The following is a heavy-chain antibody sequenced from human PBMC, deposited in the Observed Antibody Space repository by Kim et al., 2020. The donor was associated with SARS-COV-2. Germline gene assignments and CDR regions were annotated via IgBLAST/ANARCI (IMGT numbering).Heavy chain of an antibody. Sequence: GGSLRLSCAASGFTFSTYSMTWVRQAPGKGLGWVSSISVSSSHIYYADSVKGRFTISRDNAKNSLDLQMNSLRAEDTAVYYCARLGDTSGYYWGQGTLVTVSS. CDR2: ISVSSSHI. CDR1: GFTFSTYS. CDR3: ARLGDTSGYY. J-gene: IGHJ4*02. V-gene: IGHV3-21*01. D-gene: IGHD3-22*01.